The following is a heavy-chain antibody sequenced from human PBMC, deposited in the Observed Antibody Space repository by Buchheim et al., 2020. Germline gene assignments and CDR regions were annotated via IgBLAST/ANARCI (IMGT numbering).Heavy chain of an antibody. CDR3: ARFTAMEEYMDV. V-gene: IGHV1-46*01. CDR1: GYTFTSYY. J-gene: IGHJ6*03. D-gene: IGHD5-18*01. CDR2: INPSGGST. Sequence: QVQLVQSGAEVKKPGASVKVSCKASGYTFTSYYMHWVRQAPGQGLEWMGIINPSGGSTSYAQKFQGRVTITADESTSTAYMELSSLRSEDTAVYYCARFTAMEEYMDVWGKGTT.